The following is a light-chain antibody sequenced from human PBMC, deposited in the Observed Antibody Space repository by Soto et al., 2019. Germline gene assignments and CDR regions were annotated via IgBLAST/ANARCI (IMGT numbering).Light chain of an antibody. CDR1: SSDVGGYNY. V-gene: IGLV2-14*01. CDR3: SSYTSSSTRV. CDR2: EVS. Sequence: QSALAQPASVSGSPGQSITISCTGTSSDVGGYNYVSWYQHHPGKAPKLMIYEVSNRPSGGSNRFSGSKSGNTASLTISGLQAEDEADYYCSSYTSSSTRVFGTGTKVT. J-gene: IGLJ1*01.